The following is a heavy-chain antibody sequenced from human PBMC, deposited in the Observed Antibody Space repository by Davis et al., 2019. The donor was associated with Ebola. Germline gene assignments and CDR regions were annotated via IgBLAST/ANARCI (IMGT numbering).Heavy chain of an antibody. CDR2: IYHGEKT. V-gene: IGHV4-34*01. CDR3: AGAVVVIPAVVYYYGLDV. D-gene: IGHD2-2*01. CDR1: GDSFSRYS. Sequence: PSETLSLTCTVHGDSFSRYSWTWIRQPPGKGLEWIGEIYHGEKTNYNPSLWRRVTISVDTSRNQFSLKLNSVTAADTAVYYCAGAVVVIPAVVYYYGLDVWGKGTMVTVSS. J-gene: IGHJ6*04.